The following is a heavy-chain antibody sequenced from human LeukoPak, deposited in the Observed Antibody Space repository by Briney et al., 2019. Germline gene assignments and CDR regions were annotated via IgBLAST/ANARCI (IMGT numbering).Heavy chain of an antibody. V-gene: IGHV4-59*01. J-gene: IGHJ6*02. Sequence: SETLSLTCTVSGGSISTYYWCWIRQSPGKGLEWIGYISYSGSTNYNPSLKSRVTISVDRPKNQFSLKLSSVTAADTAVYYCVRGGRVVKSLFGLDVWGQGTKVTVSS. D-gene: IGHD3-3*01. CDR2: ISYSGST. CDR3: VRGGRVVKSLFGLDV. CDR1: GGSISTYY.